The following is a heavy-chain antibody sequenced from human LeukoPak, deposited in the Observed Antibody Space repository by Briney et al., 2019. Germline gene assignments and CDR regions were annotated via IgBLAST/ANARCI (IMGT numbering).Heavy chain of an antibody. CDR2: IYSSGTT. D-gene: IGHD3-3*01. J-gene: IGHJ6*02. V-gene: IGHV4-59*01. Sequence: SETLSLTCAVSGGSLSGYYWSWIRQPPGKGLEWIGHIYSSGTTYYNPSLKSRVTMSVDWSKSHFSLKLSSVTAADTAIYYCANFRMRSDYYYGMAVWGQGTTVTVSS. CDR1: GGSLSGYY. CDR3: ANFRMRSDYYYGMAV.